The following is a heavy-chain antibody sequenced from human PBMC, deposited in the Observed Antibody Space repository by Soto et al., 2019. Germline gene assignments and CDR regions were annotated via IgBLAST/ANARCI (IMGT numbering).Heavy chain of an antibody. CDR1: GGSFRGYY. Sequence: AETFYSTFAVYGGSFRGYYWRWIRQPPGKGLDWIGEINHSGITNYNPSLKSRVTISVDTSKNQFSLKLSSVTAADTAVYYCARGRLARCYYYYVMDVGGQGTTVTVSS. CDR3: ARGRLARCYYYYVMDV. CDR2: INHSGIT. J-gene: IGHJ6*02. D-gene: IGHD3-16*01. V-gene: IGHV4-34*01.